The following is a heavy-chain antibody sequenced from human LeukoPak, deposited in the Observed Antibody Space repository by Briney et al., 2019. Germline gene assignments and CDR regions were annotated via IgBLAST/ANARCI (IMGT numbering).Heavy chain of an antibody. CDR3: ARDTGCAGGTCFSFYDY. CDR2: IKEDGSQK. D-gene: IGHD2-15*01. V-gene: IGHV3-7*01. CDR1: GFTFSTYW. Sequence: GGSLRLSCAASGFTFSTYWMTWVRQAPGKGLEWVANIKEDGSQKYYVDSVKGRFTISRDNAKNSLYLQMYSLRAEDTAVSYCARDTGCAGGTCFSFYDYWGQGTLVTVSS. J-gene: IGHJ4*02.